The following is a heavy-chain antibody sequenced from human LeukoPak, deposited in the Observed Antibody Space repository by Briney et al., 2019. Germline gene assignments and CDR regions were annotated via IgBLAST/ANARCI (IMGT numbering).Heavy chain of an antibody. CDR3: APSPRTAAAGTRLDY. D-gene: IGHD6-13*01. Sequence: GGSLRLSCAASGFTFSSYGMHWVRQAPGKGLEWVAFIRCDGSNKYYADSVKGRFTISRDNSKNTLYLQMNSLRAEDTAVYYCAPSPRTAAAGTRLDYGGQGTLVTVSS. J-gene: IGHJ4*02. CDR2: IRCDGSNK. V-gene: IGHV3-30*02. CDR1: GFTFSSYG.